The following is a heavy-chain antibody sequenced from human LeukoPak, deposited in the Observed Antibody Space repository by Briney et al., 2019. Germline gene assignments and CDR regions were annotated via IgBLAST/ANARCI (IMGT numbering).Heavy chain of an antibody. CDR3: ARGGSHDSGDYVYFY. V-gene: IGHV4-30-4*01. Sequence: PSATLSLNGTVSDRSSSRGDYYGSWIRQPPGKGLEWIGYIYYSGITYYNPSLKSRVTISVDTSKNQFSLKLSSVTAADTAVYYCARGGSHDSGDYVYFYWGEGALVTVS. CDR2: IYYSGIT. CDR1: DRSSSRGDYY. J-gene: IGHJ4*02. D-gene: IGHD4-17*01.